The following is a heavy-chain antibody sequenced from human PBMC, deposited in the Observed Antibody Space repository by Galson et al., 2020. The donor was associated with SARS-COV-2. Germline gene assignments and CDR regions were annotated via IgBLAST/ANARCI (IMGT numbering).Heavy chain of an antibody. J-gene: IGHJ2*01. Sequence: GESLKISCAASGFTFSTYWMHWVRQAPGKGLVWVSRINSDGSSTIYADSVKGRFTISRDNAKNTLYLQMNSLRGDDTAVYYCARVFPTTGHWYFDLWGRGTLVTVSS. CDR3: ARVFPTTGHWYFDL. CDR2: INSDGSST. D-gene: IGHD5-12*01. V-gene: IGHV3-74*01. CDR1: GFTFSTYW.